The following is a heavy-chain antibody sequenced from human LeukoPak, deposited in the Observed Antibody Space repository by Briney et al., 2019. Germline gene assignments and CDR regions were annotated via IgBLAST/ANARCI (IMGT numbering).Heavy chain of an antibody. J-gene: IGHJ6*02. Sequence: SETLSLTCTVSGGSISSYYWSWIRQPPGKGLEWIGFIYNSGSTNYNPSLKSRVTMSVDTSKNQFSLKLSSVTAADTAVYYCARSHWNYDYHYYYGMDVWGQGTTVTVSS. CDR1: GGSISSYY. CDR2: IYNSGST. V-gene: IGHV4-59*01. CDR3: ARSHWNYDYHYYYGMDV. D-gene: IGHD1-7*01.